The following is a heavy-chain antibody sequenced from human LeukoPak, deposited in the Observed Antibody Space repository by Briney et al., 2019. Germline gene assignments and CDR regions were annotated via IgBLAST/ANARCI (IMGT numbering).Heavy chain of an antibody. Sequence: GGSLRLSCAASGFTFSNYGMHWVRQAPGKGLEWVTFISYDGSSKYYVDSVKGRFTISRDNSKNTLYLQMNSLRVEDTAVYYCAKDSWDWGPTSKITYGGQETLVTVSS. D-gene: IGHD3-16*01. J-gene: IGHJ4*02. CDR2: ISYDGSSK. CDR3: AKDSWDWGPTSKITY. CDR1: GFTFSNYG. V-gene: IGHV3-30*02.